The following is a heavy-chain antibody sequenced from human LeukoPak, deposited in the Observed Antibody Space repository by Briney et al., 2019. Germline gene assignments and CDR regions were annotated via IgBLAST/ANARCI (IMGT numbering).Heavy chain of an antibody. CDR2: ISGSGGST. J-gene: IGHJ5*02. CDR3: AKERWDDSSGYYENWFDP. D-gene: IGHD3-22*01. Sequence: HTGGSLRLSCAASGFTFSSYAMSWVRQAPGKGLEWVSAISGSGGSTYYADSVKGRFTISRDNSKNTLYLQMNSLRAEDTAVYYCAKERWDDSSGYYENWFDPWGQGTLVTVSS. CDR1: GFTFSSYA. V-gene: IGHV3-23*01.